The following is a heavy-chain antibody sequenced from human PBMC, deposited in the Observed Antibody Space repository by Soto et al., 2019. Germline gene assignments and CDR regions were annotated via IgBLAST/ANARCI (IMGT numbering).Heavy chain of an antibody. D-gene: IGHD3-16*01. CDR1: GYTFIRYG. Sequence: QVQLVQSAGEVKKPGASVKVSCKASGYTFIRYGITWVRQAPGQGLEWMGWISPYNDYTIYAQKLQGRVTMTTDTSTXTXYLXLRSLKSDDTAVYYCARGGYYDNTWGKLSHYGLAVWGQGTSVTVSS. V-gene: IGHV1-18*01. J-gene: IGHJ6*02. CDR2: ISPYNDYT. CDR3: ARGGYYDNTWGKLSHYGLAV.